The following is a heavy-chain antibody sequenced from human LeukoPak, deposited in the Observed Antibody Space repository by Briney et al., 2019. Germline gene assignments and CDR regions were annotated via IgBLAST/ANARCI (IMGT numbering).Heavy chain of an antibody. J-gene: IGHJ4*02. V-gene: IGHV4-39*01. CDR3: ANTRSYDLFEF. D-gene: IGHD1-26*01. Sequence: PSETLSLTCTVSGVSIRSSNYFWGWLRQPPGKGLEWIGTIFDNGTTYYRQSLKARVTISVDTSKNQFSLNLRSLTATDTAVYYCANTRSYDLFEFWGQGTLVTVSS. CDR2: IFDNGTT. CDR1: GVSIRSSNYF.